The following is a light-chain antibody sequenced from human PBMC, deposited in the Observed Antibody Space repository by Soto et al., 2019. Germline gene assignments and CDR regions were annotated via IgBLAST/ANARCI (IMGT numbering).Light chain of an antibody. V-gene: IGKV3-15*01. CDR1: QSVSSN. J-gene: IGKJ2*01. CDR3: QQYKNWHPNYT. CDR2: GAS. Sequence: EIVMTQSPATLSVSPGERSTLSCRASQSVSSNLACYQQKPGQAPRRLIYGASTRATGIPARFSGSGSGTEFTLTISSLQSEDFAVYYCQQYKNWHPNYTVGQGTKLEIK.